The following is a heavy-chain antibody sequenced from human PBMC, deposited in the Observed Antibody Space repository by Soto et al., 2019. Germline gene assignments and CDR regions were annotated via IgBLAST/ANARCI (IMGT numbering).Heavy chain of an antibody. CDR3: ARDRYDSSGYYYDHWFDP. CDR1: GGSISSYY. CDR2: IYTSGST. V-gene: IGHV4-4*07. J-gene: IGHJ5*02. D-gene: IGHD3-22*01. Sequence: QVQLQESGPGLVKPSETLSLTCTVSGGSISSYYWSWIRQPAGKGLEWIGRIYTSGSTNYNPSLKSRVTMSVDTSKNQFSLKLSSVTAADTAVYYCARDRYDSSGYYYDHWFDPWGHGTLVTVSS.